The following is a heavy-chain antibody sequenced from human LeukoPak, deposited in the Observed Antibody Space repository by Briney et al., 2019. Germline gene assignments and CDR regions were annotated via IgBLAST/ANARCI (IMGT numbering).Heavy chain of an antibody. V-gene: IGHV1-69*13. CDR1: GYTFTSYD. J-gene: IGHJ5*02. CDR2: IIPIFGTA. Sequence: ASVKVSCKASGYTFTSYDINWVRQATGQGLEWMGGIIPIFGTANYAQKFQGRVTITADESTSTAYMELSSLRSEDTAVYYCARGEPAAPENWFDPWGQGTLVTVSS. D-gene: IGHD2-2*01. CDR3: ARGEPAAPENWFDP.